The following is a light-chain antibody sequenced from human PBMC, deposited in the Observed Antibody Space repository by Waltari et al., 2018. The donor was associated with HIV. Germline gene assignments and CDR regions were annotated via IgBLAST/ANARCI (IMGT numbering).Light chain of an antibody. CDR1: SSNLGAGYT. J-gene: IGLJ1*01. V-gene: IGLV1-40*01. CDR2: SNT. CDR3: QSYDSSLSGYV. Sequence: QSVLTQPPSVSGAPGPRVTISCTGSSSNLGAGYTVSWYRQLPGTAPKLLIYSNTNRPSGIPDRFSGSKSGTSASLAITGLQADDEADYYCQSYDSSLSGYVFGTGTKVTVL.